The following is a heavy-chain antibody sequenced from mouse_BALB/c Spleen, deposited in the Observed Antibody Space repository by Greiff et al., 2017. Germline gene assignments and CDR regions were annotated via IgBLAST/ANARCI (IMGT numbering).Heavy chain of an antibody. CDR2: ISYDGSN. D-gene: IGHD2-3*01. CDR3: ARAGYSYYAMDY. Sequence: EVKLMESGPGLVKPSQSLSLTCSVTGYSITSGYYWNWIRQFPGNKLEWMGYISYDGSNNYNPSLKNRISITRDTSKNQFFLKLNSVTTEDTATYYCARAGYSYYAMDYWGQGTSVTVSS. J-gene: IGHJ4*01. CDR1: GYSITSGYY. V-gene: IGHV3-6*02.